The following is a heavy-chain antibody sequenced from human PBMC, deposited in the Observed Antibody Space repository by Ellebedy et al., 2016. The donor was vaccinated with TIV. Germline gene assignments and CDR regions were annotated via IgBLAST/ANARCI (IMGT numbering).Heavy chain of an antibody. D-gene: IGHD3-3*01. CDR3: ARNGTDAYYDNSNGMDV. CDR2: IRQDGGKK. V-gene: IGHV3-7*03. J-gene: IGHJ6*01. Sequence: GGSLRLXCAASGFTFSTYCMTWVRQAPGKGLEWVANIRQDGGKKYYADSVRGRFTISRDNAKKTLYLQMNILRAEDTAMYYCARNGTDAYYDNSNGMDVWGQGTTVTGSS. CDR1: GFTFSTYC.